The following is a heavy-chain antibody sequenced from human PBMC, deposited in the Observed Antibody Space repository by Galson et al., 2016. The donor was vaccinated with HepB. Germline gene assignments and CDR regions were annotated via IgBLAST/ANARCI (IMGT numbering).Heavy chain of an antibody. CDR1: GFNFPNAW. J-gene: IGHJ4*02. CDR3: TTDYYGSGSFSTGFDY. CDR2: IKSKSEGGTA. V-gene: IGHV3-15*07. D-gene: IGHD3-10*01. Sequence: SLRLSCAVSGFNFPNAWMHWVRQAPRKGPEWVGSIKSKSEGGTADYAAPVKGRFTISRDDSKNTLHLQMNSLKTEDTAVYYCTTDYYGSGSFSTGFDYWGQGTLVTVSS.